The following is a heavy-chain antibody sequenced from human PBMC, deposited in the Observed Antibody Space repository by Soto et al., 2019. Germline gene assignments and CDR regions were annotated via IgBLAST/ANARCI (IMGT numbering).Heavy chain of an antibody. D-gene: IGHD3-16*01. Sequence: SVKVSCKASGGTFSSYIITWVRQAPGQGLEWMGDIIPIFGTPNYAQKFQDRVTITADESTTTAYMEVSGLRSEDTAVYYCARAFASNKYWLDPWGQGTLVTVS. CDR2: IIPIFGTP. J-gene: IGHJ5*02. V-gene: IGHV1-69*13. CDR3: ARAFASNKYWLDP. CDR1: GGTFSSYI.